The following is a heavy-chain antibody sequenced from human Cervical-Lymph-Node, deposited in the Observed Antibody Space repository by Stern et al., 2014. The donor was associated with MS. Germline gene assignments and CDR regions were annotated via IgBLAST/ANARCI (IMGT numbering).Heavy chain of an antibody. CDR2: IYSTGST. CDR3: ARDPPLTLKGAFDI. CDR1: GGSISSGSYY. J-gene: IGHJ3*02. D-gene: IGHD2-21*02. V-gene: IGHV4-61*02. Sequence: VQLQESGPGLVKPSQTLSLTCTVSGGSISSGSYYWTWIRQPAGKGLEWIGHIYSTGSTKYNPSLKRRVTISGDTSKNQFSLNLRSGTAADTAVYYCARDPPLTLKGAFDIWGQGTMVTVSS.